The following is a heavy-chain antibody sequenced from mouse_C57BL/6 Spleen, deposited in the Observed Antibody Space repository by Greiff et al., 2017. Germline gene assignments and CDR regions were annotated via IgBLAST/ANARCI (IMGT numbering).Heavy chain of an antibody. CDR2: INPDNGDT. CDR1: GYSFTGYS. Sequence: VQLKQSGPELVKPGDSVKISCKASGYSFTGYSMNWVMQSYGKSLEWIGCINPDNGDTFYNQKFKGKATLTVDKSSSTAHMELRSLTSEDSAVYYCARQAGIITPVVEYYFDYWGQGTTLTVSS. J-gene: IGHJ2*01. CDR3: ARQAGIITPVVEYYFDY. D-gene: IGHD1-1*01. V-gene: IGHV1-20*01.